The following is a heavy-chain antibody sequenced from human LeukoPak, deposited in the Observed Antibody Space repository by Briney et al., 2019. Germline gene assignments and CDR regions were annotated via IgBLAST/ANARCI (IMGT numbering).Heavy chain of an antibody. CDR3: ARGTQWLLWFDP. Sequence: PSETLSLTCTVSVGSISSSSYYWGCIRQPPGNGLEWIGSIYYSGSTYYNPSLKRRVTISVDTSKNQFSLKLSSVTAEDTAVYYCARGTQWLLWFDPWGQGTLVTVSS. CDR1: VGSISSSSYY. CDR2: IYYSGST. J-gene: IGHJ5*02. V-gene: IGHV4-39*07. D-gene: IGHD6-19*01.